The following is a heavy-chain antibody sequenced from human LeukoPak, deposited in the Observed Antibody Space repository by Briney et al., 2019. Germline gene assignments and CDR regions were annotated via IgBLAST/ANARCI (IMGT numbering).Heavy chain of an antibody. Sequence: PGGSLRLSCAASGFTFSSYGMHWVRQAPGKGLEWVAVIWYDGSNKYYADSVKGRFTISRDNSKNTLYLQMNSLRPEDTAVYYCARLYGTYPGWFDPWGQGTLVTVSS. CDR2: IWYDGSNK. CDR3: ARLYGTYPGWFDP. J-gene: IGHJ5*02. V-gene: IGHV3-33*01. CDR1: GFTFSSYG. D-gene: IGHD4-17*01.